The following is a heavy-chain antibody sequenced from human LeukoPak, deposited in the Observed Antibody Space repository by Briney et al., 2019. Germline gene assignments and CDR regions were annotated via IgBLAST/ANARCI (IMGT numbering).Heavy chain of an antibody. Sequence: SETLSLTCTVSGGSISSGGYYWSWIRQHPGKGLEWIGYIYYSGSTNYNPSLKSRVAISVDTSKNQFSLKLSSVTAADTAVYYCARQEEWQLVNWFDPWGQGTLVTVSS. V-gene: IGHV4-61*08. D-gene: IGHD6-13*01. CDR3: ARQEEWQLVNWFDP. CDR2: IYYSGST. J-gene: IGHJ5*02. CDR1: GGSISSGGYY.